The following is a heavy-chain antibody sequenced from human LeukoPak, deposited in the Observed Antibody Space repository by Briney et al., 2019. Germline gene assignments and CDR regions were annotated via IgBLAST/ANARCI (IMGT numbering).Heavy chain of an antibody. J-gene: IGHJ4*02. Sequence: GGSLRLSCAASGLKFSSYWMSWVRQAPGKGLEWVANIKQDGSDKYYVDSVKSRFTISRDNSKNTVHLQMNSLRAADTALYSCARDLTGKYYIAYWGQGTLVTVSS. CDR3: ARDLTGKYYIAY. V-gene: IGHV3-7*01. CDR2: IKQDGSDK. D-gene: IGHD2-8*02. CDR1: GLKFSSYW.